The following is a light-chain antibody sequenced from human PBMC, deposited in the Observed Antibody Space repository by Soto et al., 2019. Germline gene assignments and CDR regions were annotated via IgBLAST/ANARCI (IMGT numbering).Light chain of an antibody. CDR1: QSISSNY. V-gene: IGKV3-20*01. J-gene: IGKJ4*01. CDR2: GAS. CDR3: QQYGSSPFT. Sequence: DIVLTQSPGTLSLSPGERATLSCRASQSISSNYLAWFQQKPGQSPRLLIYGASSRPTGIPDRFSGSGSGTDFTLAISRLEPEDFALYYCQQYGSSPFTFGGGTKVEIK.